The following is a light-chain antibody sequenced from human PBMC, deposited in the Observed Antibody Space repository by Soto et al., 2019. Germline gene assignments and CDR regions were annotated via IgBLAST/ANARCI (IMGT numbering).Light chain of an antibody. V-gene: IGKV1-12*01. CDR3: QQANSFPLT. CDR1: QGISSW. CDR2: AAS. J-gene: IGKJ4*01. Sequence: DIQMTQSQSSVSASVGDRVTITCRARQGISSWLAWYQKKPGKAPKLLIYAASSLQSGVPSRFSGSGSGTDFTLTISSLQPEDFATYYCQQANSFPLTFGGGTKVEIK.